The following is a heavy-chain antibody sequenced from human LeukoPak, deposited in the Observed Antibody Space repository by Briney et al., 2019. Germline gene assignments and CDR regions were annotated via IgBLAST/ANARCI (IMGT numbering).Heavy chain of an antibody. D-gene: IGHD2-8*01. J-gene: IGHJ6*03. CDR1: GFTFSSYW. CDR2: IKQDGSEK. Sequence: GGSLRLSCAASGFTFSSYWMSWVRQAPGKGLGWVANIKQDGSEKYYVDSVKGRFTISRDNAKNSLYLQMNSLRAEDTAVYYCANGYCTNGICYPYYYYYMDVWGKGTTVTVSS. CDR3: ANGYCTNGICYPYYYYYMDV. V-gene: IGHV3-7*01.